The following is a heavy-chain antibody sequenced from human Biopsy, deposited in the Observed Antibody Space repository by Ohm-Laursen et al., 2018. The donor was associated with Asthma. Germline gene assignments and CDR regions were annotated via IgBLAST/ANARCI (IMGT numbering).Heavy chain of an antibody. CDR3: SRDFTIGSGSPFHF. CDR2: ISSLSRYI. J-gene: IGHJ4*02. Sequence: SLRLSCAASGFDLRDYTMNWVRQAPGKGLEWVASISSLSRYIYHATSLRGRFTISRDNAKWSLYLQMDSLRGDDTAVYYCSRDFTIGSGSPFHFWGRGTLVTVSS. V-gene: IGHV3-21*01. CDR1: GFDLRDYT. D-gene: IGHD3-10*01.